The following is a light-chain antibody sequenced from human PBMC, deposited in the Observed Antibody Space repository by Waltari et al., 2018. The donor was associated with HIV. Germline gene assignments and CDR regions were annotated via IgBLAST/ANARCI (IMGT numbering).Light chain of an antibody. J-gene: IGLJ1*01. V-gene: IGLV2-23*02. CDR3: CSYAGRPTFYV. CDR1: SSDVWTYNL. CDR2: EVS. Sequence: QSALTQPASVSGSPGQSITISCTGTSSDVWTYNLVSWYQQHPGKAPKLMSYEVSKRPSGVSTRFSGSKSGNTASLTISGLQTEDEADYYCCSYAGRPTFYVVATETKVTV.